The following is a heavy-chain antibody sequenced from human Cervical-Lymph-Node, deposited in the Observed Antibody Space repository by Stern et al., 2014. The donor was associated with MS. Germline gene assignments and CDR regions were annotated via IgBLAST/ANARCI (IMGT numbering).Heavy chain of an antibody. Sequence: VQLVESGPGLVKPSETLSLTCAVSGGSISGYYWNWIRQSQGKGLEWIGSVYYSGKPNYNPSRNGRVTISLDTSKSQFSLRLSSVTAGDTAVYYCARDSTAWSPSFDYWGQGTLVTVSS. J-gene: IGHJ4*02. CDR1: GGSISGYY. V-gene: IGHV4-59*01. CDR3: ARDSTAWSPSFDY. CDR2: VYYSGKP. D-gene: IGHD1-1*01.